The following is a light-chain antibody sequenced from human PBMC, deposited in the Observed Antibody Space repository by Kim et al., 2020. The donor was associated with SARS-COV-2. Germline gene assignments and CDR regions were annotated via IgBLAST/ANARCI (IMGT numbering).Light chain of an antibody. J-gene: IGLJ3*02. V-gene: IGLV1-44*01. CDR2: SNN. Sequence: QSVLTQPPSASGTPGHRVTISCSGSSSNIGSNSVNWYQQLPGTAPELLIYSNNQRTSGIPERFSGPKSGTSASLAISGLQSEDEAGYDCAAWDDSLNVVFGGGTQLTVL. CDR1: SSNIGSNS. CDR3: AAWDDSLNVV.